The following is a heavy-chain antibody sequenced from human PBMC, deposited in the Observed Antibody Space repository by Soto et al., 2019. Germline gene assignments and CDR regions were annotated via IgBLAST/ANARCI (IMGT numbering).Heavy chain of an antibody. V-gene: IGHV4-4*02. CDR3: ATGPEYSSRWFSN. Sequence: QVHLQESGPGLVKPSGTLSLICAVSGGSISTTDWGSWVRQPPGKGLEWIGEVYHSVSFNYNPSLKTRLPISVDKSKNQFSLNLSSVTVADTSVYFCATGPEYSSRWFSNWGQGTLVTVSS. J-gene: IGHJ4*02. D-gene: IGHD6-13*01. CDR1: GGSISTTDW. CDR2: VYHSVSF.